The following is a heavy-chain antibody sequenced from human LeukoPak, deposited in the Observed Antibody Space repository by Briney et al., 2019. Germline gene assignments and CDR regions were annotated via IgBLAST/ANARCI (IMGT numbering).Heavy chain of an antibody. CDR2: ISWNSGTI. V-gene: IGHV3-9*01. D-gene: IGHD4-17*01. CDR1: GFTFDDYA. CDR3: AKAVTTSTYYYYDMDV. Sequence: GGSLRLSCAASGFTFDDYAMHWVRQAPGKGLEWVTGISWNSGTIGYADSVKGRFTISRDNAKNSLYLQMNSLRVEDTAFYYCAKAVTTSTYYYYDMDVWGQGTTVTVS. J-gene: IGHJ6*02.